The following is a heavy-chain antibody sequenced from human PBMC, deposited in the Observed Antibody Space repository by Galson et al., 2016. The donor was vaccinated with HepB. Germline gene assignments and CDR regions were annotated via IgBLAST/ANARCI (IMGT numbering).Heavy chain of an antibody. CDR1: GFTFSSYW. V-gene: IGHV3-7*01. D-gene: IGHD6-19*01. CDR2: IKRDGSEK. Sequence: SLRLSCAASGFTFSSYWMNWVRQAPGKGLEWVANIKRDGSEKYYVDSVKGRFTISRDNSKDTLYLQINSLRPDDTAVYYFAKGVDSSGWYHFDYGGQGTLVTASS. J-gene: IGHJ4*02. CDR3: AKGVDSSGWYHFDY.